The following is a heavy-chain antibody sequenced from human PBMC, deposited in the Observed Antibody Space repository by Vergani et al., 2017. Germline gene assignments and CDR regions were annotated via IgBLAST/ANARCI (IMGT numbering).Heavy chain of an antibody. D-gene: IGHD4-23*01. Sequence: QLVQSGPEVKKPGTSVKVSCKASGYTFTGYYMHWVRQAPGQGLEWMGWINPNSGGTNYAQKFQGRVTMTRDTSISTAYMELSSLRSDDTAVYYCASREDYGGNAWDYWGQGTLVTVSS. V-gene: IGHV1-2*02. CDR2: INPNSGGT. J-gene: IGHJ4*02. CDR3: ASREDYGGNAWDY. CDR1: GYTFTGYY.